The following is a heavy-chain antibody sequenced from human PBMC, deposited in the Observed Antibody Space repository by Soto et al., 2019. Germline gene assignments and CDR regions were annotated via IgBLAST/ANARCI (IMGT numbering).Heavy chain of an antibody. D-gene: IGHD6-19*01. V-gene: IGHV1-69*13. CDR2: IIPIFGTA. J-gene: IGHJ3*02. Sequence: SVKVSCKASAGTFSSYAISWVRQAPGQGLEWMGGIIPIFGTANYAQKFQGRVTITADESTSTAYMELSSLRSEDTAVYYCARPYSSCWYPGDPFDIWGQGTMVTVSS. CDR3: ARPYSSCWYPGDPFDI. CDR1: AGTFSSYA.